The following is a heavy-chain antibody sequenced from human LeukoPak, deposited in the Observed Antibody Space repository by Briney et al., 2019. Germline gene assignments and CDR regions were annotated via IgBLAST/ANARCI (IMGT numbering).Heavy chain of an antibody. Sequence: ASVKVSCKASGGTFSSYAISWVRQAPGQGLEWMGRIIPILGIANYAQKFQGRVTITADKSTSTAYMELSSLRSEDTAVYYCARDGYSSGLGVFLADYWGQGTLVTVSS. V-gene: IGHV1-69*04. CDR1: GGTFSSYA. CDR2: IIPILGIA. D-gene: IGHD6-19*01. CDR3: ARDGYSSGLGVFLADY. J-gene: IGHJ4*02.